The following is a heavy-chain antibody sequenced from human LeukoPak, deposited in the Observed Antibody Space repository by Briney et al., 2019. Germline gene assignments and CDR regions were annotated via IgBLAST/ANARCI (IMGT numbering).Heavy chain of an antibody. V-gene: IGHV3-7*01. CDR2: IKQDGSEK. CDR3: ARDQGYCTSASCRGDAFGV. J-gene: IGHJ3*01. Sequence: PGGSLRLSCAASGFTFSNYWMSWVRQAPGKGLEWVAKIKQDGSEKYYVDSVKGRFTISRDNAKNSLSLQMNSLRAEDTAVYYCARDQGYCTSASCRGDAFGVWGQGSMISVSS. CDR1: GFTFSNYW. D-gene: IGHD2-2*01.